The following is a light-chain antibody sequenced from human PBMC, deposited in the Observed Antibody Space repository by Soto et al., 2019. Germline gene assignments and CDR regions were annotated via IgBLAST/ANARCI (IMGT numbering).Light chain of an antibody. CDR1: SSDVGSYNF. CDR3: CSYAGSSTFDWV. V-gene: IGLV2-23*03. Sequence: QSALTQPASVSGSPGQSITISCTGTSSDVGSYNFVSWYQQHPGKAPKLMIYEGSKRPSGVSNRFSGSKSGNTASLTISGLQAEDEADYYCCSYAGSSTFDWVFGGGTKLTVL. CDR2: EGS. J-gene: IGLJ3*02.